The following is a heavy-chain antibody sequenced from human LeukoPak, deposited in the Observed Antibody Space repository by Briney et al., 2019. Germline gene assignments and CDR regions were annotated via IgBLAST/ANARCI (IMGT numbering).Heavy chain of an antibody. CDR2: IYYSGST. V-gene: IGHV4-39*07. CDR1: GGSISSSSYY. Sequence: SETLSLTCTVSGGSISSSSYYWGWIRQPPGKGLEWIGSIYYSGSTYYNPSLKSRVTISVDRSKNQFSLKLSSVTAADTAVYYCARRRITGQPLNDAFDIWGQGTMVTVSS. J-gene: IGHJ3*02. CDR3: ARRRITGQPLNDAFDI. D-gene: IGHD1-20*01.